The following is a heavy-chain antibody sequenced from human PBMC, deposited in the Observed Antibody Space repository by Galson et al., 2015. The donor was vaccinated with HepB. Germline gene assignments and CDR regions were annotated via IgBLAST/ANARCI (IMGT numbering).Heavy chain of an antibody. CDR1: GYTFTSYG. D-gene: IGHD3-10*01. J-gene: IGHJ4*02. Sequence: SVKVSCKASGYTFTSYGISWVRQAPGQGLEWMGWISAYNGNTNYAQKFQGRVTMTTDTSTSTAYMELRSLRSDDTAVYYCARPLPFHLLFGFDDWGQGTLVTVSS. V-gene: IGHV1-18*01. CDR3: ARPLPFHLLFGFDD. CDR2: ISAYNGNT.